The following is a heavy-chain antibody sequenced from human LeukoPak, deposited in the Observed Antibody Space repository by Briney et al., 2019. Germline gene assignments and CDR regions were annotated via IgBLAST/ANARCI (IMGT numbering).Heavy chain of an antibody. J-gene: IGHJ6*03. V-gene: IGHV1-69*13. Sequence: PVKVSCKASGYTFTSYGISWVRQAPGQGLEWMGGIIPIFGTANYAQKFQGRVTITADESTSTAYMELSSLRSEDTAVYYCARGRHYYYMDVWGKGTTVTVSS. CDR2: IIPIFGTA. CDR1: GYTFTSYG. CDR3: ARGRHYYYMDV.